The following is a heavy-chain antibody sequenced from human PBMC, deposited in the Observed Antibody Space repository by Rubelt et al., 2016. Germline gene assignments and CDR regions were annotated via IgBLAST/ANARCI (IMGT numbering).Heavy chain of an antibody. CDR2: RFSHGST. J-gene: IGHJ4*02. CDR1: GGSISGSNSY. V-gene: IGHV4-39*01. Sequence: QLRLQETRPGLVKSSETLSLTCVVSGGSISGSNSYWGWVRKPPGKGLEWIGSRFSHGSTYYTPSLQSRMSMSVETSRNQFSLKRGSGTAADTAVYDGVNSPGNWGLLSYFDFWGRGTLVTVSS. CDR3: VNSPGNWGLLSYFDF. D-gene: IGHD7-27*01.